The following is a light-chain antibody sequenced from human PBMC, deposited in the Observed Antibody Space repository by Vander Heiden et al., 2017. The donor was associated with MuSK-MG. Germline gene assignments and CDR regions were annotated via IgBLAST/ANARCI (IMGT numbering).Light chain of an antibody. Sequence: QSVLTQPPSASGTPGQRVTISCSGSSSNIGSNYVYWYQQLPGTAPKLLIYSNNQRPSGVPDRFSGSKSGTYASLDISGLWSEDEADYYCAASDDSLSGPVFGGGTKLTVL. V-gene: IGLV1-47*02. CDR2: SNN. CDR3: AASDDSLSGPV. CDR1: SSNIGSNY. J-gene: IGLJ3*02.